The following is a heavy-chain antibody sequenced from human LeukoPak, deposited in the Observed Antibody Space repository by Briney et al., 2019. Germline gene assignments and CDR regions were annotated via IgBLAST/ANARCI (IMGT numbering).Heavy chain of an antibody. D-gene: IGHD3-10*01. V-gene: IGHV4-34*01. CDR3: AREYFGSGRPTYNWFDP. CDR2: INHSGST. CDR1: GGSFSGYY. Sequence: SETLSLTCAVYGGSFSGYYWSWIRQPPGKGLEWIGEINHSGSTNYSPSLKSRVTISVDTSKNQFSLKLTSVTAADTAVYYCAREYFGSGRPTYNWFDPWGQGTLVTVSS. J-gene: IGHJ5*02.